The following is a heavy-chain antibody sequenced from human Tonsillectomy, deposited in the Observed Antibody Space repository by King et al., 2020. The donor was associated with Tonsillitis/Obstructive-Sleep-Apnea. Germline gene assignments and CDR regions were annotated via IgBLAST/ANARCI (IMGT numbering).Heavy chain of an antibody. Sequence: VKLVESGGGLVKPGGSLRLSCAASGFTFSDYYMSWIRQAPGKGLEWISYITSNSYTNYADSVKGRFTISRDNAKNSLYLQMNSLRAEDTAVYYCARVDCSSTSCYPNFDYWGQGTLVAVSS. D-gene: IGHD2-2*01. V-gene: IGHV3-11*05. CDR2: ITSNSYT. CDR3: ARVDCSSTSCYPNFDY. CDR1: GFTFSDYY. J-gene: IGHJ4*02.